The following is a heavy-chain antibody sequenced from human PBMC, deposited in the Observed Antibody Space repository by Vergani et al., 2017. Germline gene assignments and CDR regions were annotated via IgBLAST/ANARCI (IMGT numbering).Heavy chain of an antibody. CDR3: ARVPTYYDFWSGYYTSSSNYYYYYGMDV. CDR2: INHSGST. V-gene: IGHV4-34*01. CDR1: GGSFSGYY. D-gene: IGHD3-3*01. J-gene: IGHJ6*02. Sequence: QVQLQQWGAGLLKPSETLSLTCAVYGGSFSGYYWSWIRQPPGKGLEWIGEINHSGSTNYNPSLKSRVTISVDTSKNQFSLKLSSVTAADTAVYYCARVPTYYDFWSGYYTSSSNYYYYYGMDVWGQGTTVTVSS.